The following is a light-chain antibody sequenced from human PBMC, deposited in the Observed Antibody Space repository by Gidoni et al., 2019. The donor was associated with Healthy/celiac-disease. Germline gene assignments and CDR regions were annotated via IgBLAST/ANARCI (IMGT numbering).Light chain of an antibody. Sequence: EIVLTQSPATLSLSPGERATLSCRASQSVSSYLAWYQQKPGQAPRLLIYDASNRATGIPARFSGSGSGTDFTLTISSLEPEDFAVYYCQQRSNWPSQTFXQXTKVEIK. CDR2: DAS. J-gene: IGKJ1*01. CDR3: QQRSNWPSQT. CDR1: QSVSSY. V-gene: IGKV3-11*01.